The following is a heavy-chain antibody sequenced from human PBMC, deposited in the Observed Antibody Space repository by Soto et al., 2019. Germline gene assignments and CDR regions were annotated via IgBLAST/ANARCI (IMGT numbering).Heavy chain of an antibody. Sequence: ASVKVSCKASGYTFTSYGISWVRQAPGQGLEWMGWISAYNGNTNYAQKLQGRGTMTTDTSTSTAYMELRSLRSDDTAVYYCARRITFGGVIINYYYYGMDVWGQGTTVTVSS. V-gene: IGHV1-18*01. J-gene: IGHJ6*02. D-gene: IGHD3-16*02. CDR2: ISAYNGNT. CDR1: GYTFTSYG. CDR3: ARRITFGGVIINYYYYGMDV.